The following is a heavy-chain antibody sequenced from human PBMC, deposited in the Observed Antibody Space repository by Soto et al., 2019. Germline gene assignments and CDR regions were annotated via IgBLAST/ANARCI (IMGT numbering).Heavy chain of an antibody. Sequence: GESLKISCKGSGYSFTSYWISWVRQMPGKGLEWMGRIDPSDSYTNYSPSFQGHVTVSADKSISTAYLQWSSLKASDTAMYYCARHSPDRITIFCLCYHLGNNWFYPWAQRTLVPVSS. J-gene: IGHJ5*01. CDR2: IDPSDSYT. CDR3: ARHSPDRITIFCLCYHLGNNWFYP. CDR1: GYSFTSYW. V-gene: IGHV5-10-1*01. D-gene: IGHD3-3*01.